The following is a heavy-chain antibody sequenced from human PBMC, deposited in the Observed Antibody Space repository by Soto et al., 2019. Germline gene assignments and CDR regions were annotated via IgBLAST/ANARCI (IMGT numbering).Heavy chain of an antibody. CDR3: ARGGGYSYGYRY. CDR2: INHSGST. J-gene: IGHJ4*02. D-gene: IGHD5-18*01. Sequence: QVQLQQWGAGLLKPSETLSLTCAVYGGSFSGYYWSWIRQPPGKGLEWIGEINHSGSTNYNPSLKSRVTISVDTSKNQFSLKLSSVTAADTAVYYCARGGGYSYGYRYWGQGTLVTVSS. V-gene: IGHV4-34*01. CDR1: GGSFSGYY.